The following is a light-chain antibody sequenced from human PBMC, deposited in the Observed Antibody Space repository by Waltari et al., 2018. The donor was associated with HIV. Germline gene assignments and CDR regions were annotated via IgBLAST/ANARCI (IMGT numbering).Light chain of an antibody. CDR3: QHYDTFPYT. Sequence: DIQMTQSPPSLSASVGDTVTITCRASQGISSWLAWYQQKPGKAPKPLIYAASSLQTGVPSRVSGSRTGTQFTLTISSLQPEDFATYYCQHYDTFPYTFGQGTRLEIK. CDR1: QGISSW. CDR2: AAS. V-gene: IGKV1D-16*01. J-gene: IGKJ2*01.